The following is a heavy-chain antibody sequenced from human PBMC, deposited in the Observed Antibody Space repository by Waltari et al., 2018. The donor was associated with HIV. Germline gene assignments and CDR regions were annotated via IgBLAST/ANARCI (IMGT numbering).Heavy chain of an antibody. Sequence: QVQLQQWGAGLLKPSETLSLTCAVSGASFTGSYWNWIRQSPGKGLEWIGDIHHTGSTNYNPSLKSRVTISVDTSKNQFSLKLTSVTAADTALYYCAKGVCDNSVCWRGRNYFHGLDVWGQGTTVTVSS. CDR3: AKGVCDNSVCWRGRNYFHGLDV. V-gene: IGHV4-34*01. J-gene: IGHJ6*02. CDR2: IHHTGST. D-gene: IGHD3-22*01. CDR1: GASFTGSY.